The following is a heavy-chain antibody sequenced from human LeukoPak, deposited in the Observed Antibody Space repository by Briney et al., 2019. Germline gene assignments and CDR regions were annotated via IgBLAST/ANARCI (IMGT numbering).Heavy chain of an antibody. CDR2: INPNSGGT. D-gene: IGHD6-6*01. Sequence: ASVKVSCKASGYTFTGYYMHWVRQAPGQGLEWMGWINPNSGGTNYAQKFQGRVTMTRDTSISTAYMELSRLRSDDTAVYYCARDPFLEYSSPYYYYYYGMDVCGQGTTVTVSS. V-gene: IGHV1-2*02. J-gene: IGHJ6*02. CDR3: ARDPFLEYSSPYYYYYYGMDV. CDR1: GYTFTGYY.